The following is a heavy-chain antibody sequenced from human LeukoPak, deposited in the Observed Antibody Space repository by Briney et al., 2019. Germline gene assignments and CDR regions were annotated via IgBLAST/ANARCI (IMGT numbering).Heavy chain of an antibody. Sequence: GASVKVSCKASGYTFTRYGISWVRQAPGQGLEWMGWISAYNGNTNYAQKLQGRVTMTTDTSTSTAYMELRSLRSDDTAVYYCARLPRFGDLVYFDYWVQGTLLTVSS. CDR2: ISAYNGNT. CDR1: GYTFTRYG. D-gene: IGHD3-3*01. V-gene: IGHV1-18*01. CDR3: ARLPRFGDLVYFDY. J-gene: IGHJ4*02.